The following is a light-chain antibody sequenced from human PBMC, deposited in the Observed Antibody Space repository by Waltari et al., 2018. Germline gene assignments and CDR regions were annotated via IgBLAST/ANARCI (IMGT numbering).Light chain of an antibody. J-gene: IGKJ4*01. CDR2: WAS. CDR3: HQYHDIPLT. V-gene: IGKV4-1*01. CDR1: QSVLYSPNNKNY. Sequence: DIVMTQSPDSLAVSLGERATINCKSRQSVLYSPNNKNYLAWYQQKPGQPPKLLIYWASTRESGVPDRFSGSGSGTDFTLTISSLQAEDVAVYYCHQYHDIPLTFGGGTKVEI.